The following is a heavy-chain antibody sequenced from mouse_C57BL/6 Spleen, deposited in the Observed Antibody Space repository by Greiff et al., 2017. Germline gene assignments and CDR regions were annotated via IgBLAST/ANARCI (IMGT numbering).Heavy chain of an antibody. CDR2: ISYSGST. J-gene: IGHJ2*01. CDR3: ARGSPSVAADY. V-gene: IGHV3-1*01. CDR1: GYSITSGYD. Sequence: EVQLQESGPGMVKPSQSLSLTCTVTGYSITSGYDWHWIRHFPGNKLEWMGYISYSGSTNYNPSLKSRISITPDTSQNNFFLKLTSVTTEDSATYYCARGSPSVAADYWGQGTTLTVSS. D-gene: IGHD1-1*01.